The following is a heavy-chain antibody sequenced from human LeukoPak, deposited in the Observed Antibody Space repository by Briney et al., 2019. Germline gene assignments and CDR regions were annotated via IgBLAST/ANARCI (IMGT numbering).Heavy chain of an antibody. CDR1: GFIVSRNY. J-gene: IGHJ4*02. CDR2: VKHDGSEK. Sequence: GGSLRLSCAVSGFIVSRNYMSWVRQAPGKGLEWVASVKHDGSEKYYVDSVRGRFTISRDNTTNSLYLQMSSLRAEDTAVYYCATDRGWRTSGYYLYYFEYWGQGTLVTFSS. D-gene: IGHD3-3*01. CDR3: ATDRGWRTSGYYLYYFEY. V-gene: IGHV3-7*01.